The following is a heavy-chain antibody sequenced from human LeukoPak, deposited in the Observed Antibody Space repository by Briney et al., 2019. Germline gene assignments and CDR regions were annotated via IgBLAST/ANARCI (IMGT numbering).Heavy chain of an antibody. CDR1: GFTFSSYT. D-gene: IGHD4-23*01. Sequence: PGGSLRLSCAASGFTFSSYTMNWVRQAPGKGPEWVSSITSSSSYIYYADSVKGRFTISRDSARNSLYLQMNSLRAEDTALYYCARDGDTVLTRGYYYYMDVWGKGTTVTVSS. J-gene: IGHJ6*03. CDR3: ARDGDTVLTRGYYYYMDV. V-gene: IGHV3-21*01. CDR2: ITSSSSYI.